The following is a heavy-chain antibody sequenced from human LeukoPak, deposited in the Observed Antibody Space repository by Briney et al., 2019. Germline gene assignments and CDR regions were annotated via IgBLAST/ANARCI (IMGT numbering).Heavy chain of an antibody. CDR3: VCHVVLSVGYHYGLGV. V-gene: IGHV3-7*02. CDR1: GFTFSSYG. D-gene: IGHD2-21*01. CDR2: IKEGGSEK. Sequence: PGRSLRLSCAASGFTFSSYGMHWVRQAPGKGLEWVSDIKEGGSEKYYVDSVKGRFTISRDNAKNSLYLQMNSLRVEDTALYYCVCHVVLSVGYHYGLGVWGQGTTVTVSS. J-gene: IGHJ6*01.